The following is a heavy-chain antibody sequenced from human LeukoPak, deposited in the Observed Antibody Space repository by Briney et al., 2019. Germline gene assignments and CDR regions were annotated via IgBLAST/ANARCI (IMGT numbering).Heavy chain of an antibody. Sequence: PGGSLRLSCTASGFTVSSNYMSRVRQAPGKGLEWVSVIRSDGSTNHADSVKGRFTISRDNSKNTLYLQMNNLRAEDTAMYYCAREMYSGMYNDAFDIWGQGTKVTVSS. J-gene: IGHJ3*02. D-gene: IGHD1-26*01. CDR3: AREMYSGMYNDAFDI. CDR1: GFTVSSNY. V-gene: IGHV3-53*01. CDR2: IRSDGST.